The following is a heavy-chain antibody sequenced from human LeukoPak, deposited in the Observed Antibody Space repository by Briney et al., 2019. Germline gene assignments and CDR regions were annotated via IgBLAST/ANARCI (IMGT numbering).Heavy chain of an antibody. V-gene: IGHV3-23*01. J-gene: IGHJ5*02. Sequence: GGSLRLSCTASGFTFSTFGMTWVRHTPGKGLEWVSTINLNGQNTHYADSVRGRFTISRDNSRNTVFLQMDNLRVDDTAVYYCVIAPPHWSDARNDPCGQGTRVTVSP. D-gene: IGHD1-1*01. CDR3: VIAPPHWSDARNDP. CDR2: INLNGQNT. CDR1: GFTFSTFG.